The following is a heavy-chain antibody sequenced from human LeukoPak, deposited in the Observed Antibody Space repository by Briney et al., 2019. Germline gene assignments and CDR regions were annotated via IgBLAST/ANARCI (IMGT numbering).Heavy chain of an antibody. J-gene: IGHJ5*02. D-gene: IGHD3-10*01. V-gene: IGHV3-23*01. Sequence: PGGSLRLSCAASGFTFSAYGMSWVRQAPGKGLEWISGISSSGGSTFYADSVKGRFTISRDNSKNTLYLQMHSLRAEDTAVYYCAKDEEEYYGSGSSPFDPWGQGTLVTVSS. CDR2: ISSSGGST. CDR3: AKDEEEYYGSGSSPFDP. CDR1: GFTFSAYG.